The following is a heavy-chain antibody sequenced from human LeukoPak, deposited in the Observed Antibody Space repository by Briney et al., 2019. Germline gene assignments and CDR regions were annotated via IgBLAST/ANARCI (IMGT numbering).Heavy chain of an antibody. CDR2: ITPSGGGT. CDR1: GYTFTSYY. V-gene: IGHV1-46*01. CDR3: AIEWPNTYRFDR. Sequence: ASVKVSGTASGYTFTSYYIHWFRQAPGQGREWLVIITPSGGGTIYAQKSQGRVTMSRDTSTSTVYMELSSLRSEATAVYYCAIEWPNTYRFDRWGQGTLVTVSS. D-gene: IGHD1/OR15-1a*01. J-gene: IGHJ5*02.